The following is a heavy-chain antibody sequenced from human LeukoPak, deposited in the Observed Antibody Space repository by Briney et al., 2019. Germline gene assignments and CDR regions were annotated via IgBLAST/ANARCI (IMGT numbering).Heavy chain of an antibody. J-gene: IGHJ5*02. Sequence: GGSLRLSCAASGFTFSNYAVHWVRQAPGKGLEWVAVISYDGSNKYYADSVKGRFTISRDNSKNTLYLQMNSLRAEDTAMYYCARGREFYGSGSYNWFDPWGQGTLVTVSS. V-gene: IGHV3-30*04. D-gene: IGHD3-10*01. CDR1: GFTFSNYA. CDR3: ARGREFYGSGSYNWFDP. CDR2: ISYDGSNK.